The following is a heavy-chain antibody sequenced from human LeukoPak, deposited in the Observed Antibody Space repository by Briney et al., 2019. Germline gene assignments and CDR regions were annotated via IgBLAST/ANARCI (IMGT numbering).Heavy chain of an antibody. Sequence: SETLSLTCAVYGGSFSGYYWSWIRQPPGKGLEWIGEINHSGSTNYNPSLKSRVTISVDTSKNQFSLKLSSVTAADTAAYYCASGITQRGYSGYDPGTWGQGTLVTVSS. J-gene: IGHJ5*02. CDR2: INHSGST. V-gene: IGHV4-34*01. D-gene: IGHD5-12*01. CDR3: ASGITQRGYSGYDPGT. CDR1: GGSFSGYY.